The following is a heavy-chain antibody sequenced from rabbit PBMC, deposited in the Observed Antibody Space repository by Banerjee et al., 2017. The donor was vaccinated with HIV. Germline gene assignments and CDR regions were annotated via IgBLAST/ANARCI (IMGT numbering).Heavy chain of an antibody. CDR1: GFDFSSNA. D-gene: IGHD6-1*01. V-gene: IGHV1S45*01. CDR3: ARDNANGYNVLGL. Sequence: QEQLEESGGDLVKPEGSLTLTCTASGFDFSSNAMCWVRQAPGKGLEWMGCIYVGSSGYTYYASWAKGRFTISKTSSTTVTLQMTSLTAADTATYFCARDNANGYNVLGLWGPGTLVTVS. CDR2: IYVGSSGYT. J-gene: IGHJ4*01.